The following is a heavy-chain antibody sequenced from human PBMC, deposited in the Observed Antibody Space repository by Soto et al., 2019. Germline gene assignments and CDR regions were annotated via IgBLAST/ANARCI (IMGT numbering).Heavy chain of an antibody. CDR3: ARDPGDSSGYYPDY. CDR2: ISSSSGYT. V-gene: IGHV3-11*05. CDR1: GFTFSDYY. Sequence: GGSLRLSCAASGFTFSDYYMSWIRQAPGKGLEWVSYISSSSGYTNYADSVKGRFTISRDNAKNSLYLQMNSLRAEDTAVYYCARDPGDSSGYYPDYWGQGTLVTVSS. J-gene: IGHJ4*02. D-gene: IGHD3-22*01.